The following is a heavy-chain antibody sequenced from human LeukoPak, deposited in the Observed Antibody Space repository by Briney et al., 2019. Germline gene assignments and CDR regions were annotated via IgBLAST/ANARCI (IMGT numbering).Heavy chain of an antibody. CDR3: AREDIAVTGDDY. V-gene: IGHV3-21*01. CDR2: ISSSSSYI. Sequence: GGSLRLSCAASGFTFSSYSMNRVRQAPGKGLEWVSSISSSSSYIYYADSVKGRFTISRDNAKNSVYLQMNSLRAEDTAMYYCAREDIAVTGDDYWGQGTLVTVSS. CDR1: GFTFSSYS. J-gene: IGHJ4*02. D-gene: IGHD6-19*01.